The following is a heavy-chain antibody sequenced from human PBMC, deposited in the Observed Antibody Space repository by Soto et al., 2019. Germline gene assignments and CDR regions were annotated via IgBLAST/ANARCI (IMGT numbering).Heavy chain of an antibody. D-gene: IGHD3-3*01. CDR3: ATCHDFWGGYNWNYFDY. V-gene: IGHV1-24*01. Sequence: ASVKVSCKVSGYSLTELSIHWVRQAPGKGLEWVGGFDPEDGETIYAQKFQGRLTMTEGTTSDTAYMELSSLRSEDTAVYYCATCHDFWGGYNWNYFDYWGQGPLVTV. CDR2: FDPEDGET. J-gene: IGHJ4*02. CDR1: GYSLTELS.